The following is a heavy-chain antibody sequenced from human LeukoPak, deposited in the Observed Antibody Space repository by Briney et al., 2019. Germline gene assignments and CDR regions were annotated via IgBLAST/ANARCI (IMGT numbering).Heavy chain of an antibody. CDR1: GDSVSSNSAA. J-gene: IGHJ4*02. CDR2: TCYRSKWYN. CDR3: ARDQVRSGYDILTGFFDY. D-gene: IGHD3-9*01. V-gene: IGHV6-1*01. Sequence: SQTLSLTCAISGDSVSSNSAAWNWIRQSPSRGLEWLGRTCYRSKWYNDYAVSVKSRITINPDTSKNQFSLQLNSVTPEDTAVYYCARDQVRSGYDILTGFFDYWGQGTLVTVSS.